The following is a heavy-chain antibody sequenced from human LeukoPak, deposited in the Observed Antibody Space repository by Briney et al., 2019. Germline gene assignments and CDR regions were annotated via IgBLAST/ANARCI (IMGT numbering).Heavy chain of an antibody. CDR2: IWYDGSNK. D-gene: IGHD6-19*01. CDR3: ARVAVAGTLDY. Sequence: GGSLRLSCAASGFTFSSYGMHWVRQAPGKGLEWVAVIWYDGSNKYYADSVKGRFTIPRDNSKNTLYLQMNSLRAEDTAVYYCARVAVAGTLDYWGQGTLVTVSS. V-gene: IGHV3-33*01. CDR1: GFTFSSYG. J-gene: IGHJ4*02.